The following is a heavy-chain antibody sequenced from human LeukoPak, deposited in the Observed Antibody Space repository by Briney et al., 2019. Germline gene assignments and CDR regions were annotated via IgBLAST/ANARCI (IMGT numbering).Heavy chain of an antibody. CDR3: ARRNYATTYYYYGMDV. CDR1: GGSISSYY. V-gene: IGHV4-4*07. D-gene: IGHD1-7*01. CDR2: IYTSGST. J-gene: IGHJ6*02. Sequence: SETLSLTCTVSGGSISSYYWSWIRQPAGKGLEWIGRIYTSGSTNYNPSLKSRVTMSVDTSKNQFPLKLSSVTAADTAVYYCARRNYATTYYYYGMDVWGQGTTVTVSS.